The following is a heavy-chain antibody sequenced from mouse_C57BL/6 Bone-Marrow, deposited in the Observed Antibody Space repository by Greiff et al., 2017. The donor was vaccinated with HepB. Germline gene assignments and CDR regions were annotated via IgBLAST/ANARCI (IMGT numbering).Heavy chain of an antibody. CDR1: GYTFTSYW. D-gene: IGHD1-1*01. Sequence: VQLQQPGAELVMPGASVKLSCKASGYTFTSYWMHWVKQRPGQGLEWIGEIDPSDSYTNYNQKFKGKSTLTVYKSSSTAYMQLSSLTSEDSAVYYCARDHYYFGSSLWFAYWGQGTLVTVSA. J-gene: IGHJ3*01. CDR2: IDPSDSYT. V-gene: IGHV1-69*01. CDR3: ARDHYYFGSSLWFAY.